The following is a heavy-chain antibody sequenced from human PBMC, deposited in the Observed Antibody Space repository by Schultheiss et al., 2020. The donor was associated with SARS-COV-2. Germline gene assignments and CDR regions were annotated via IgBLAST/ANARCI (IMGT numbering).Heavy chain of an antibody. Sequence: SGPTLVKPTETLTLTCTVSGFSLSNARMGVSWIRQPPGKALEWLALIYWDDDKRYSPSLKSRLTITKDTSKNQVVLTMTNMDPVDTATYYCAHRGAITMILDVWGKGTTVTVSS. CDR1: GFSLSNARMG. CDR3: AHRGAITMILDV. CDR2: IYWDDDK. V-gene: IGHV2-5*02. D-gene: IGHD3-22*01. J-gene: IGHJ6*04.